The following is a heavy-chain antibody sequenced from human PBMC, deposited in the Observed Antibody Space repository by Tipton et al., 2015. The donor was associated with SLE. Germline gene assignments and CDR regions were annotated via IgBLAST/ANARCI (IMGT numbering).Heavy chain of an antibody. V-gene: IGHV4-61*02. J-gene: IGHJ4*02. Sequence: TLSLTCSVSNGSISSGGYYWHWLRQSAGKGLEWLGRIFAPDDTDYNPSLKSRITLSVDTSKNQISLKLNSVTAADTAVYYCARGRQWLPGHWGQGTLVTVSS. CDR3: ARGRQWLPGH. CDR2: IFAPDDT. CDR1: NGSISSGGYY. D-gene: IGHD6-19*01.